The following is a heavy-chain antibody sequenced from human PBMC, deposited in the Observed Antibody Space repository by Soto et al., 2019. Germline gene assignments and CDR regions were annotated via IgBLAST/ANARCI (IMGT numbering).Heavy chain of an antibody. CDR1: GYTFTSYA. CDR2: INAGNDNT. CDR3: ATLYYYYYGMDV. V-gene: IGHV1-3*01. J-gene: IGHJ6*02. Sequence: GASVKVSCKASGYTFTSYAIHWVRQAPGQRLEWMGWINAGNDNTKYSQKFQDRVTITRDTSASTAYMEPSCVRSVETVVYYCATLYYYYYGMDVWGQGTTVTVSS.